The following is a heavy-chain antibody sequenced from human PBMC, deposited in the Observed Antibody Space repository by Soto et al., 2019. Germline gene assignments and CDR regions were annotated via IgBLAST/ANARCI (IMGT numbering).Heavy chain of an antibody. J-gene: IGHJ5*02. CDR3: AKAGGRHGYFVNWFDP. CDR1: GGTFSNYA. V-gene: IGHV1-69*13. CDR2: IIPIFGTA. Sequence: SVKVSCKASGGTFSNYAITWVRQAPGQGLEWLGRIIPIFGTANYAQKFQGRVTITADASTTTAHMELSSLRSDDMAVYYCAKAGGRHGYFVNWFDPWGEGTLLTVSS. D-gene: IGHD5-12*01.